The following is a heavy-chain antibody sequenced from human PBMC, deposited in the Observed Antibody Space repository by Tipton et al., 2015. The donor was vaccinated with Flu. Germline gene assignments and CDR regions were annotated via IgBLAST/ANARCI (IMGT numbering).Heavy chain of an antibody. CDR2: IKGDGSET. V-gene: IGHV3-74*01. CDR3: AREGIYCSGPTCYLAAFDY. D-gene: IGHD2-2*01. CDR1: GFTFTSHW. Sequence: SLRLSCTASGFTFTSHWMHWVRQVPGKGPVWVARIKGDGSETRYADSVRGRFTISRDNAKNSLYLQMGSLRVEDTAVYYCAREGIYCSGPTCYLAAFDYWGQGSPVTVSS. J-gene: IGHJ4*02.